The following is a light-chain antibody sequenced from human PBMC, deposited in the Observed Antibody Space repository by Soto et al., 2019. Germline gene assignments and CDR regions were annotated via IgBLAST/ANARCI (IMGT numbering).Light chain of an antibody. CDR2: DAS. V-gene: IGKV3-11*01. CDR1: QSVSSY. Sequence: DIVFTQAAAALSLSPGERATLSCRAGQSVSSYLAWYQQKPGQAPRLLIYDASNRATGIPARFSGSGSGTDFTLTISSLEPEDFAVYYCQQRSNFTFGPGTKVDIK. J-gene: IGKJ3*01. CDR3: QQRSNFT.